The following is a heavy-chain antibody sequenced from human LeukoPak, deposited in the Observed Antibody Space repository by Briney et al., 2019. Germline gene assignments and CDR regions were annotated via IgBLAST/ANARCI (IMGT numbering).Heavy chain of an antibody. J-gene: IGHJ5*01. V-gene: IGHV1-18*01. Sequence: ASVKVSCKATSYISWVRQAPGQGLEWMGWIGSYAGDTYYAQKFQGRVTVTTDTSSSTAYMELKSLRSDDTAVYYCARDFWNFDDSRGYYRDFDSWGQGTLVTVSS. CDR3: ARDFWNFDDSRGYYRDFDS. D-gene: IGHD3-22*01. CDR1: TSY. CDR2: IGSYAGDT.